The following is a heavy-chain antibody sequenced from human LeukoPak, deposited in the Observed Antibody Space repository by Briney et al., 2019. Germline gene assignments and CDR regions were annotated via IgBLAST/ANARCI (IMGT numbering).Heavy chain of an antibody. D-gene: IGHD3-22*01. CDR3: VRQPPGVYDTTQNWFDP. V-gene: IGHV5-10-1*01. CDR2: IAPSDSYT. Sequence: GESLKISCKVSGYSFPSYWITWVRQAPGKGLEWMGRIAPSDSYTNYNPSFEGHVTMSVEKSITTVYLQWSSLKASDTAMYYCVRQPPGVYDTTQNWFDPWGQGTLVTVSS. CDR1: GYSFPSYW. J-gene: IGHJ5*02.